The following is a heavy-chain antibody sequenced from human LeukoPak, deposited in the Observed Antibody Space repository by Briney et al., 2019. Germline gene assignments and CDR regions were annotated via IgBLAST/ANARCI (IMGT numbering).Heavy chain of an antibody. Sequence: SVKVSCKASGGTFSSYAISWVRQAPGQGLEWMGGIIPIFGTANYAQKFQGRVTITMDESTSTAYMELSSLRSEDTGVYYCARAVERGYYMDVWGKGTTVTVSS. V-gene: IGHV1-69*05. CDR1: GGTFSSYA. CDR3: ARAVERGYYMDV. D-gene: IGHD5-24*01. CDR2: IIPIFGTA. J-gene: IGHJ6*03.